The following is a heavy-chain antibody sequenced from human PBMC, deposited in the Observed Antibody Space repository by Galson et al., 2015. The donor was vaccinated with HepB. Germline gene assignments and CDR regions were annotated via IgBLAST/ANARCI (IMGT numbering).Heavy chain of an antibody. CDR1: GFSFSNSA. J-gene: IGHJ4*02. Sequence: SVKVSCKASGFSFSNSAVQWVRQARGQRLEWIGWIVVGSDKTNYAQKFQGRATISRDMATSTAHMELSSLRSDDTAMYYCAADDIQLSRWGQGTLVTVSS. D-gene: IGHD1-1*01. V-gene: IGHV1-58*01. CDR2: IVVGSDKT. CDR3: AADDIQLSR.